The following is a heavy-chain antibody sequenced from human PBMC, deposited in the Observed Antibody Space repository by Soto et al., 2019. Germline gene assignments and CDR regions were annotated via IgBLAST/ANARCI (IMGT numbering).Heavy chain of an antibody. V-gene: IGHV3-21*01. CDR3: AKPSGIAAPYYFDY. J-gene: IGHJ4*02. Sequence: GGSLRLSCAASGFTLSNYAVNWVRQAPGKGLEWVSYISSDSRYIYYGDSVKGRFTISRDNARNSVYLQMNSLRAEDTAVYYCAKPSGIAAPYYFDYWGQGTLVTVSS. CDR1: GFTLSNYA. CDR2: ISSDSRYI. D-gene: IGHD6-13*01.